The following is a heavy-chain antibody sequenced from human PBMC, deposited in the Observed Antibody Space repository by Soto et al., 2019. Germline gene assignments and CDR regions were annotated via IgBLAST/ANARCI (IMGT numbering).Heavy chain of an antibody. CDR1: GFTFSSYW. Sequence: PGGSLRLSCAASGFTFSSYWMSWVRQAPGKGLEWVANIKQDGSEKYYVDSVKGRFTISRDNAKNSLYLQMNSLRAEDTAVYYCARELGHCSGGSCYIPFDYWGQGTLVTVSS. D-gene: IGHD2-15*01. CDR2: IKQDGSEK. J-gene: IGHJ4*02. CDR3: ARELGHCSGGSCYIPFDY. V-gene: IGHV3-7*03.